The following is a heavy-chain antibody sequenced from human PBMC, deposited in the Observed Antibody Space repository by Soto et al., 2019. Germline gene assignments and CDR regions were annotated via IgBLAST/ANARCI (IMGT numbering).Heavy chain of an antibody. CDR3: GKNKYYDFWSGYYGNWFDP. CDR1: GGSISSYY. CDR2: IYYSGST. D-gene: IGHD3-3*01. Sequence: SETLSLTCTVSGGSISSYYWSWIRQPPGKGLEWIGYIYYSGSTNYNPSLKSRVTISVDTSKNQFSLKLSSVTAADTAVYYCGKNKYYDFWSGYYGNWFDPWGQGTLVTVSS. J-gene: IGHJ5*02. V-gene: IGHV4-59*01.